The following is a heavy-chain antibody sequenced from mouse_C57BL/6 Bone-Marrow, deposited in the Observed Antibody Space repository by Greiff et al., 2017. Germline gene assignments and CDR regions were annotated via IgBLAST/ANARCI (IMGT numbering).Heavy chain of an antibody. V-gene: IGHV5-4*01. CDR2: ISDGGSYT. CDR1: GFTFSSYA. Sequence: EVQGVESGGGLVKPGGSLKLSCAASGFTFSSYAMSWVRQTPEKRLQWVATISDGGSYTYYPDNVKGRFTISRDNARNNLYLQMSHLMSEDTAMYYCARALYYGSSHWYFDVWGTGTTVTVSS. CDR3: ARALYYGSSHWYFDV. D-gene: IGHD1-1*01. J-gene: IGHJ1*03.